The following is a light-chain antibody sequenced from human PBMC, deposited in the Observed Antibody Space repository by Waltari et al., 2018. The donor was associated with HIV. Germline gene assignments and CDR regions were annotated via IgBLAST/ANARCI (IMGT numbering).Light chain of an antibody. CDR2: RNN. J-gene: IGLJ1*01. V-gene: IGLV1-47*01. Sequence: QSVLTQSPSASGTPGQRVTISCSGSSSNIGSNYVYWYQQLPGTAPKLLLYRNNQRPSGVPDRFSGSKSGTSASLAISGLRSEDEAHYYCAAWDDSPYVFGTGTKLTVL. CDR3: AAWDDSPYV. CDR1: SSNIGSNY.